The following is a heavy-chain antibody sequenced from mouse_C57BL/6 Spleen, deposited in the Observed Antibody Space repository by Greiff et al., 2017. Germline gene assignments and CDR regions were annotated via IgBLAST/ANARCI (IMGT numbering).Heavy chain of an antibody. D-gene: IGHD5-1*01. CDR1: GYSFTSYY. J-gene: IGHJ2*01. CDR3: ARRKYPRAFDY. Sequence: VQLQQSGPELVKPGASVKISCKASGYSFTSYYIHWVKQRPGQGLEWIGWINPGSGNTKSHEKFKGKATLTADTSSSTAYMQLSILTSEDSAVYYCARRKYPRAFDYWGQGTTLTVSS. CDR2: INPGSGNT. V-gene: IGHV1-66*01.